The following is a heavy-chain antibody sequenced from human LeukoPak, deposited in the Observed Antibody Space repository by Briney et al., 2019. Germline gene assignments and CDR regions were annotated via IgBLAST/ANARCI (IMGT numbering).Heavy chain of an antibody. D-gene: IGHD1-1*01. CDR1: GGPIISHY. CDR2: ISNSGTT. Sequence: SETLSLTCSVSGGPIISHYWSWIRQPPGKGLECIGYISNSGTTDYNPSLRSRVTISINTSKNQFSLELTSVTAADSAVYYCVRDALEGYYSYYYMDVWGRGTTVTVSS. CDR3: VRDALEGYYSYYYMDV. V-gene: IGHV4-59*11. J-gene: IGHJ6*03.